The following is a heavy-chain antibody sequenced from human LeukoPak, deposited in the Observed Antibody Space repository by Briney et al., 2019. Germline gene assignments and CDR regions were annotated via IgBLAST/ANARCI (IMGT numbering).Heavy chain of an antibody. V-gene: IGHV3-48*02. CDR2: ITSTSSSI. CDR3: ARDRRPLSY. CDR1: GFTFSGST. J-gene: IGHJ4*02. Sequence: PGGSLRLSCAASGFTFSGSTMNWVRQAPGKGLEWVSYITSTSSSIYYADSVRGRFTISRDNAKNSLYLQMNSLRDEDTAVYYCARDRRPLSYWGQGTLVIVSS.